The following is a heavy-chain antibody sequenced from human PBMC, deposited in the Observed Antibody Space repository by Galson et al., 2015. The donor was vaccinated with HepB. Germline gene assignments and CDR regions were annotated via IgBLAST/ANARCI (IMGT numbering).Heavy chain of an antibody. Sequence: SLRLSCAASGFTFSSYGMHWVRQAPGKGLEWVAVIWYDGSNKYYADSVKGRFTISRDNSKNTLYLQMNSLRAEDTAVYYCARGLYYYGSGSYYIKYNWFDPWGQGTLVTVSS. CDR3: ARGLYYYGSGSYYIKYNWFDP. J-gene: IGHJ5*02. CDR2: IWYDGSNK. D-gene: IGHD3-10*01. CDR1: GFTFSSYG. V-gene: IGHV3-33*08.